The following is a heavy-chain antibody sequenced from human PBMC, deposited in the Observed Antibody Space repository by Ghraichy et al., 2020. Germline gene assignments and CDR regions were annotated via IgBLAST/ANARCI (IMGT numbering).Heavy chain of an antibody. CDR3: ARGRTVSGLLDS. Sequence: GSLRLSCTVSGVSIRGHYWNWIRQPPGKGLEWIGYSSDSGSTNYSPSLRSRVVISLDTSKSQVSLNLTSVTTADTATYYCARGRTVSGLLDSWGQGTPVAVAS. J-gene: IGHJ4*02. V-gene: IGHV4-59*11. CDR1: GVSIRGHY. CDR2: SSDSGST. D-gene: IGHD6-19*01.